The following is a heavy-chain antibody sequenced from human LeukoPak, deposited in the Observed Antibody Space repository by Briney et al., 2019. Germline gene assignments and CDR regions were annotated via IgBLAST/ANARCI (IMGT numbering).Heavy chain of an antibody. V-gene: IGHV4-4*07. CDR1: GGSISSYY. Sequence: PSETLSLTCTVSGGSISSYYWSWIRQPAGKGLEWIGRIYTSGSTNYNPSLKSRVTMSVDTSKNQFSLKLSSVTAADTAVYYCARDRLPVVTASDAFDIWGQGTMVTVSS. CDR3: ARDRLPVVTASDAFDI. CDR2: IYTSGST. D-gene: IGHD2-21*02. J-gene: IGHJ3*02.